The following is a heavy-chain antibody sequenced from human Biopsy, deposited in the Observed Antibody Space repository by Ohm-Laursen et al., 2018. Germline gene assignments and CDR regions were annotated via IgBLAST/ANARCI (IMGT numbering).Heavy chain of an antibody. D-gene: IGHD3-22*01. J-gene: IGHJ5*02. CDR1: GGSISNNNYY. V-gene: IGHV4-39*01. Sequence: SETLSLTCTVSGGSISNNNYYWGWIRQPPGQGLEWIGSIFYRGSTHYNPSLKSRVNISEDTSKNQLSLKLISVTAADTAVYYCARDYDTSGYYYVSWGQGTLVTVSS. CDR3: ARDYDTSGYYYVS. CDR2: IFYRGST.